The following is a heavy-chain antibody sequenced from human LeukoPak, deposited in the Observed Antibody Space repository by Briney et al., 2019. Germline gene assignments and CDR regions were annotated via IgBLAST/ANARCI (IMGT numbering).Heavy chain of an antibody. D-gene: IGHD4-11*01. CDR1: GFTFSSYA. J-gene: IGHJ4*02. V-gene: IGHV3-23*01. Sequence: PGGSLRLSCAASGFTFSSYAMSWVRQAPGKGLEWVSAISGSGGSTYCADSVKGRFTISRDSSKNTLYLQMNSLRAEDTAVYYCAKPPSKFYSNYHFDYWGQGTLVTVSS. CDR2: ISGSGGST. CDR3: AKPPSKFYSNYHFDY.